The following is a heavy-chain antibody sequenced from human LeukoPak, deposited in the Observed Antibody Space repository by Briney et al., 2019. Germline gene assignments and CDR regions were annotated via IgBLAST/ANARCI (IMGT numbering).Heavy chain of an antibody. CDR3: ATELSWIPGGY. J-gene: IGHJ4*02. V-gene: IGHV3-23*01. CDR1: GFTFSSYA. D-gene: IGHD3-16*02. CDR2: ISGSGGGT. Sequence: GGSLRLSCAASGFTFSSYAMSWVRQAPGKGLEWVSAISGSGGGTYYADSVKGRFTISRDNSKNTLYLQMNSLRAEDTAVYYCATELSWIPGGYWGQGTLVTVSS.